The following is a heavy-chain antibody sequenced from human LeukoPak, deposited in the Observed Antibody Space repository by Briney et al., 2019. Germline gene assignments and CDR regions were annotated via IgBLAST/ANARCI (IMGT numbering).Heavy chain of an antibody. D-gene: IGHD1-14*01. Sequence: SETLSLTCAVYGGSFSGYYWSWIRQPPGKGLEWIGEINDGGSTNYNPSLRSRVTTSVDTSKNQFSLKLNSVTAADTAVYYCARGRRRFDYWGQGALVTASS. CDR2: INDGGST. CDR1: GGSFSGYY. V-gene: IGHV4-34*01. J-gene: IGHJ4*02. CDR3: ARGRRRFDY.